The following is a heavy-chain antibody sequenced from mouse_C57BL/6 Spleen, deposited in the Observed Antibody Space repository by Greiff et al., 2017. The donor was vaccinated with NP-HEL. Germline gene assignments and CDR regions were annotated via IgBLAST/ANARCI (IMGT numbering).Heavy chain of an antibody. CDR2: IYPYNGDT. D-gene: IGHD1-1*01. Sequence: VQLKQSGPELVKPGASVKISCKASGYSFTGYFMNWVKQSHGKSLEWIGRIYPYNGDTFYYKKFKGMATLTVDKYASTANMELLSLTSEDFAVYYWARCPNYEGSPAWFAYGGQGTLVTVSA. CDR3: ARCPNYEGSPAWFAY. V-gene: IGHV1-37*01. J-gene: IGHJ3*01. CDR1: GYSFTGYF.